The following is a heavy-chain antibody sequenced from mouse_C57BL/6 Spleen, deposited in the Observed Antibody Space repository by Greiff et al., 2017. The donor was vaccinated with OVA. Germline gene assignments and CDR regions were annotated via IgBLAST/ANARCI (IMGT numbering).Heavy chain of an antibody. CDR1: GYTFTSYW. V-gene: IGHV1-50*01. J-gene: IGHJ2*01. CDR3: ARRGLTGTFDD. CDR2: IDPSDSYT. D-gene: IGHD4-1*01. Sequence: VQLQQPGAELVKPGASVKLSCKASGYTFTSYWMQWVKQRPGQGLEWIGEIDPSDSYTNYNQKFKGKATLTVDTSSSTAYMQLSSLTSEDSAVYYFARRGLTGTFDDWGQGTTLTVAS.